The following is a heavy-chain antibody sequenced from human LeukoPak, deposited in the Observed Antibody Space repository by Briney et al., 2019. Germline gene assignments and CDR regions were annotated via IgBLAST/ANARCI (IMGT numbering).Heavy chain of an antibody. J-gene: IGHJ6*03. CDR3: ARRGGSYYDYYYYYMDV. CDR1: GGSFSGYY. CDR2: INHSGST. D-gene: IGHD1-26*01. V-gene: IGHV4-34*01. Sequence: SETLSLTCAVYGGSFSGYYWSWIRQPPGKGLEWIGEINHSGSTNYNPSLKSRVTISVDTSKNQFSLKLSSVTAADTAVYYCARRGGSYYDYYYYYMDVWGKGTTVTISS.